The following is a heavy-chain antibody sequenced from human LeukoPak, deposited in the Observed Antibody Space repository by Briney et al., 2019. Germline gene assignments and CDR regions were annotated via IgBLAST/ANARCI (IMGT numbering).Heavy chain of an antibody. CDR2: ITTSGST. J-gene: IGHJ4*02. CDR1: GGSISSYY. Sequence: SETLSLTCTVSGGSISSYYWSWIRQPAGKGLEWIGRITTSGSTSYNPSLRSRVTISVDTSKNQFSLKLSSVTAADTAVYYCARFPCGGDCYPGFDYWGQGTLVTVSS. V-gene: IGHV4-4*07. CDR3: ARFPCGGDCYPGFDY. D-gene: IGHD2-21*02.